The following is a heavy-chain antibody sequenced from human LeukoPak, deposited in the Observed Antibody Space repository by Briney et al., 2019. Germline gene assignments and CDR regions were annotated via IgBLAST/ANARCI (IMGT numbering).Heavy chain of an antibody. J-gene: IGHJ3*02. CDR3: ARQPSGTAAFDI. V-gene: IGHV4-59*08. CDR2: IYSSGDS. CDR1: GGSINSYY. Sequence: PSETLSLSCAVSGGSINSYYWSWIRQPPGKGLEWIAYIYSSGDSNYNPSFKSRVTISVDTSKNQLSLKLTSVAAADTAIYYCARQPSGTAAFDIWGQGTMVIVSS. D-gene: IGHD1/OR15-1a*01.